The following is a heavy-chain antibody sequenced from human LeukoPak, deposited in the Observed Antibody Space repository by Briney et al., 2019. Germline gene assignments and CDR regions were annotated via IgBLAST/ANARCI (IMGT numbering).Heavy chain of an antibody. V-gene: IGHV3-30*02. J-gene: IGHJ5*02. Sequence: QPGGSLRLSCAASGFTFSSYGMHWVRQAPGKGLEWVAFIRYDGSNKYYADSVKGRFTISRDNSKNTLYLQMNSLRAEDTAVYYCAKVLYSSLPWWFDPWGQGTLVTVSS. CDR1: GFTFSSYG. CDR3: AKVLYSSLPWWFDP. D-gene: IGHD6-13*01. CDR2: IRYDGSNK.